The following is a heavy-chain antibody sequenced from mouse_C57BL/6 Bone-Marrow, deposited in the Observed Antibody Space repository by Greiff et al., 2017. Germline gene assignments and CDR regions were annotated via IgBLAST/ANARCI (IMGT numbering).Heavy chain of an antibody. J-gene: IGHJ4*01. CDR3: TNYDGYYDYAMDY. Sequence: VQLQQSGAELVRPGASVTLSCKASGYTFTDYEMHWVKQTLVLGLEWIGAIEPETGGTAYNQKFKGKAILTADKSSSTAYMELRSLTSEDSAVYYCTNYDGYYDYAMDYWGQGTSVTVSS. CDR2: IEPETGGT. CDR1: GYTFTDYE. V-gene: IGHV1-15*01. D-gene: IGHD2-3*01.